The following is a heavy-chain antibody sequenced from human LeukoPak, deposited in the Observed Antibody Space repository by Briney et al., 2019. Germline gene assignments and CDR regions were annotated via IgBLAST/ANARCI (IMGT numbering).Heavy chain of an antibody. CDR1: GFTFDDYA. D-gene: IGHD3-10*01. CDR2: ISWNSGSI. CDR3: AKDRAMVRGVIHDY. V-gene: IGHV3-9*01. J-gene: IGHJ4*02. Sequence: HPGRSLRLSCAASGFTFDDYAMHWVRQAPGKGLEWVSGISWNSGSIGYADSVKGRFTISRDNAKNSLYLQMNSLRAEDTALYYCAKDRAMVRGVIHDYWGQGTLVTVSS.